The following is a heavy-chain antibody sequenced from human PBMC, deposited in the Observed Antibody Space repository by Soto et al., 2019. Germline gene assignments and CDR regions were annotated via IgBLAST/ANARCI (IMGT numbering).Heavy chain of an antibody. CDR2: INHSGST. CDR3: ERENQRIPLGSYFDS. D-gene: IGHD2-15*01. V-gene: IGHV4-34*01. Sequence: SETLSLTCAVYGGSFSGYYWSWIRQPPGKGLEWIGEINHSGSTNYNPSLKSRGTISVDTTKNQFSLKLTSVTAADTAVYYCERENQRIPLGSYFDSWDQGTLVTVSS. J-gene: IGHJ4*02. CDR1: GGSFSGYY.